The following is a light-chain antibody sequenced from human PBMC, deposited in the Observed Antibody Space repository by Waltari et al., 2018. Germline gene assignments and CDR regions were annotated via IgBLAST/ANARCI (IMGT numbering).Light chain of an antibody. CDR1: QTVDTY. CDR2: ATS. J-gene: IGKJ4*01. CDR3: QQRRRWPLT. V-gene: IGKV3-11*01. Sequence: EIVLTQSPATLSLSPGERATLSCRASQTVDTYLAWYQQRPGQAPRLLIYATSNRATGIPDRFSGSGSETDFTLTISSLEPEDFAVYYCQQRRRWPLTFGGGSKVEI.